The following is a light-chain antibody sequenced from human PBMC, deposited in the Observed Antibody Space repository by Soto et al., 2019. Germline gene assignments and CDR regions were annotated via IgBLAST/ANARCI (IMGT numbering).Light chain of an antibody. CDR3: QQFGDWPS. CDR2: DSS. J-gene: IGKJ1*01. Sequence: EIRMTQSPAILSVSPGESATLSCRASQSVSSHVVWYQQKPGQAPRHLISDSSTTGFPARFSGSGSGKEFTLTTSTLQSDDSANYYCQQFGDWPSFGLGTKLEI. CDR1: QSVSSH. V-gene: IGKV3-15*01.